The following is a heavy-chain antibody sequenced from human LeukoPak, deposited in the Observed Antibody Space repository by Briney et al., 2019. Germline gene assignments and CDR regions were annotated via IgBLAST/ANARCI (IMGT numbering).Heavy chain of an antibody. J-gene: IGHJ6*02. Sequence: GGSLRLSCAASRFTFSTYAMSWVRQPPGKGLEWVSAISGSDGSTYYADSVKGRFTISRDNSKNTLYLQMNSLRAEDTAVYYCVKYGADVWGQGTTVTVPS. V-gene: IGHV3-23*01. D-gene: IGHD3-10*01. CDR3: VKYGADV. CDR2: ISGSDGST. CDR1: RFTFSTYA.